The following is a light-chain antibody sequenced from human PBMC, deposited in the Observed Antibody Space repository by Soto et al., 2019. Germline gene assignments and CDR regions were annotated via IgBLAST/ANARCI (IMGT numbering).Light chain of an antibody. J-gene: IGLJ2*01. CDR3: CSYAGSSTFVV. Sequence: QSALTQPAPVSGSPGQPITISCTGTSSDVGAYNYVSWYQLHPGKAPKLMIYEGSKRPSGVSNRFSGSKSGNTASLTISGLQAEDEADYYCCSYAGSSTFVVFGGGTKLTVL. V-gene: IGLV2-23*03. CDR2: EGS. CDR1: SSDVGAYNY.